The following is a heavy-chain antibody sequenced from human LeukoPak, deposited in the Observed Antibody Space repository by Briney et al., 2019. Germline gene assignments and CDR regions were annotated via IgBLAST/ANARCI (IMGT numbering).Heavy chain of an antibody. J-gene: IGHJ5*02. CDR1: GFTFSSYA. CDR2: ISGSGGST. V-gene: IGHV3-23*01. D-gene: IGHD3-22*01. Sequence: PGGSLRLSCAASGFTFSSYAMSWVRQAPGKGLEWVSAISGSGGSTYYADSVKGRFTISRDNSKNTLYLQMNSLRAEDTAVYYCAKIAHDYYDSSGYSNWFDPWGQGTLVTVSS. CDR3: AKIAHDYYDSSGYSNWFDP.